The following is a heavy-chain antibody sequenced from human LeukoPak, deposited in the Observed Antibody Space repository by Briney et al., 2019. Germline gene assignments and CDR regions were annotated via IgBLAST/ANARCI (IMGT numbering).Heavy chain of an antibody. J-gene: IGHJ4*02. CDR1: GYTFTSYY. CDR3: ARAEEYCSSTSCFVDY. D-gene: IGHD2-2*01. Sequence: ASVKVSCKASGYTFTSYYMHWVRQAPGQGLEWMGWINPNSGGTNYAQKFQGRVTMTRDTSISTAYMELSRLRSDDTAVYYCARAEEYCSSTSCFVDYWGQGTLVTVSS. V-gene: IGHV1-2*02. CDR2: INPNSGGT.